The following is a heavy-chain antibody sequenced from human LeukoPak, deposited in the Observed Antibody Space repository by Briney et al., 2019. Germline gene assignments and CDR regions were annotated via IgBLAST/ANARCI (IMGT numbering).Heavy chain of an antibody. J-gene: IGHJ4*02. CDR2: IYYSGST. D-gene: IGHD2-2*01. Sequence: SQTLSLTCTVSGGSISSGGYYWSWIRQHPGKGLEWIGYIYYSGSTYYNPSLKSRVTISVDRSKNQFSLKLSSVTAEDTAVYYCTTDRVPAAPLDYWGQGTLVTVSS. CDR3: TTDRVPAAPLDY. V-gene: IGHV4-31*03. CDR1: GGSISSGGYY.